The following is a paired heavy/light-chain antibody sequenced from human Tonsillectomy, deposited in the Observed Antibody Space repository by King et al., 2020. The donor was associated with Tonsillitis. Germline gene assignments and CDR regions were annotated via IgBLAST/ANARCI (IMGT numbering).Light chain of an antibody. V-gene: IGKV3-15*01. CDR2: GAS. Sequence: IVLTQSPATLSVSPGERANFSCRASQSVTSNLAWYQQKPGQPPRLLIYGASTRATGIPARFSGSGSGTEFTLTTSSPQSEDFAVYYCQQYDNWPYTFGQGTRLEI. CDR3: QQYDNWPYT. CDR1: QSVTSN. J-gene: IGKJ2*01.
Heavy chain of an antibody. CDR1: GYTFTGHY. CDR3: ARDRSRYDIWNPFDI. D-gene: IGHD3-3*01. CDR2: INPDSGGA. J-gene: IGHJ3*02. V-gene: IGHV1-2*02. Sequence: QVQLVQSGAEVRKPGASVKVSCKAAGYTFTGHYLHWVRQAPGQGLEWMASINPDSGGAHYARNFQGRVTVTRDTSISTAYMELSSLSSDDTAVYYCARDRSRYDIWNPFDIWGQGTLLTVSS.